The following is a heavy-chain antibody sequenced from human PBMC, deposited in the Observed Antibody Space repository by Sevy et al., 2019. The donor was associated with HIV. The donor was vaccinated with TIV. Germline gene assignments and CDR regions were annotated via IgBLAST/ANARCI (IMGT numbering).Heavy chain of an antibody. CDR3: AREFCSGGSCTFDY. Sequence: SETQSLTCTVSGGSISSYYWSWIRQPPGKGLEWIGYIYYSGSTNYNPSLKSRVTISVDTSKNQFSLKLSSVTAADTAVYYCAREFCSGGSCTFDYWGQGTLVTVSS. CDR2: IYYSGST. D-gene: IGHD2-15*01. V-gene: IGHV4-59*01. CDR1: GGSISSYY. J-gene: IGHJ4*02.